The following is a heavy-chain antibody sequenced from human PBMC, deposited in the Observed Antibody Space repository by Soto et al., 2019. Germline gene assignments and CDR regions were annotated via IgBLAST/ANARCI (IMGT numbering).Heavy chain of an antibody. Sequence: SETLSLTCAVSGGTISSSNWWTWVRQPPGKGLEWIGEIYYSGSTNYNPSLKSRVTISIDKSKNQFSLNLSSVTAADTAVYYCARHPVGYSSSPPYWGQGTLVTVSS. D-gene: IGHD6-13*01. CDR2: IYYSGST. J-gene: IGHJ4*02. V-gene: IGHV4-4*02. CDR3: ARHPVGYSSSPPY. CDR1: GGTISSSNW.